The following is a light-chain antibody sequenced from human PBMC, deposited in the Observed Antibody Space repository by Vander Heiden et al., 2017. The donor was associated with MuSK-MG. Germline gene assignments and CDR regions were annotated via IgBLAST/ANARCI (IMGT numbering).Light chain of an antibody. CDR3: RSYAGSDNFVV. Sequence: QSALTQLPSASGSPGQSVTISCTGTSSDVGGYDHLSWYQQHPGKAPKLMIYEVTKRPSGVPDRFSGSKSGNTASLTVSGLQAEDEADYYCRSYAGSDNFVVFGGGTKLTVL. CDR1: SSDVGGYDH. V-gene: IGLV2-8*01. J-gene: IGLJ2*01. CDR2: EVT.